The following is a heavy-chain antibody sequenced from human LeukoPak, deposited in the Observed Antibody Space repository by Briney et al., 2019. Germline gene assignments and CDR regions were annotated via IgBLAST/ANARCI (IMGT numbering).Heavy chain of an antibody. CDR3: ARVFYSSSWSYYFDY. CDR1: GGSISRSNW. J-gene: IGHJ4*02. CDR2: IYHSGST. V-gene: IGHV4-4*02. D-gene: IGHD6-13*01. Sequence: PSETLSLTCAVFGGSISRSNWWSWVRQPPGKGVEWIGEIYHSGSTNYNPSLKSRVTISVDKSKNQFSLKLSSVTAADTAVYYCARVFYSSSWSYYFDYWGQGTLVTVSS.